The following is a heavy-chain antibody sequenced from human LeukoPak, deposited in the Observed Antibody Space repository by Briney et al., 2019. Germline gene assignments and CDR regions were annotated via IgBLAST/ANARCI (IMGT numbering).Heavy chain of an antibody. Sequence: GGSLRLSCAASGFTFSSYNMKWVRQAPGKGLEWVSFISTTSNYIYYADSVKGRFTISRDNAKNSLYLQMNSLRAEDTAVYYCAKAENYDFWSGYAIYYYYMDVWGKGTTVTVSS. CDR3: AKAENYDFWSGYAIYYYYMDV. D-gene: IGHD3-3*01. CDR1: GFTFSSYN. CDR2: ISTTSNYI. V-gene: IGHV3-21*04. J-gene: IGHJ6*03.